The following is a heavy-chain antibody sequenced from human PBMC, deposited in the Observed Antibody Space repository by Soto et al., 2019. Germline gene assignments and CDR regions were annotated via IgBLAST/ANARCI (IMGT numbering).Heavy chain of an antibody. CDR2: INAGNGNT. J-gene: IGHJ4*02. V-gene: IGHV1-3*01. CDR1: GYTFTSYA. D-gene: IGHD1-1*01. CDR3: ARAVYNWNDAIV. Sequence: ASVEVSCKXSGYTFTSYAMHWVRQAPGQRLEWMGWINAGNGNTKYSQKFQGRVTITRDTSASTAYMELSSLRSEDTAVYYCARAVYNWNDAIVWGQGTLVTVSS.